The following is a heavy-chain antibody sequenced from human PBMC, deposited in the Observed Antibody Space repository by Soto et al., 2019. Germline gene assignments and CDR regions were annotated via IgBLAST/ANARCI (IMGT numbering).Heavy chain of an antibody. CDR2: IYYSGST. Sequence: QVQLQESGPGLVKPSQTLSLTCTVSGGSISSGGYYWSWIRQHPGKGLEWIGYIYYSGSTYYIPSRKSRVTISVDTSKNQFSLKLSSVTAADTAVYYCARAATQNIPDFDYWCQGTLVTVSS. J-gene: IGHJ4*02. CDR3: ARAATQNIPDFDY. CDR1: GGSISSGGYY. V-gene: IGHV4-31*03.